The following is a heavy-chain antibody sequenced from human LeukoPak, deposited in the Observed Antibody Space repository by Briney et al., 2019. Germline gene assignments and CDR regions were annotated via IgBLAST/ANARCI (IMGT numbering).Heavy chain of an antibody. CDR3: ARVFGGNSLDY. J-gene: IGHJ4*02. D-gene: IGHD1-26*01. CDR1: LGSINNYY. CDR2: IHKSGTT. V-gene: IGHV4-4*07. Sequence: PSETLSLICKVSLGSINNYYWSWIRQPAGKGLEWIGRIHKSGTTYYSPSLKSRVTMSIDTSKNQFSLQLSAVTAADTAIYYCARVFGGNSLDYWGQGTLVAVSS.